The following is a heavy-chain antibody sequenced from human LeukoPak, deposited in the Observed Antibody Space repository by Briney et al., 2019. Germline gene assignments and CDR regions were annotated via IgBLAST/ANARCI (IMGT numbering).Heavy chain of an antibody. CDR3: ARDSGSHRFDY. Sequence: GGSPRLSCAASGFTFSSYAMHWVRQAPGKGLEWVAVISYDGSNKHYADSVEGRFTISRDDAKNTLYLQMNSLRAEDTAAYYCARDSGSHRFDYWGQGTLVTVSS. CDR2: ISYDGSNK. D-gene: IGHD1-26*01. CDR1: GFTFSSYA. J-gene: IGHJ4*02. V-gene: IGHV3-30-3*01.